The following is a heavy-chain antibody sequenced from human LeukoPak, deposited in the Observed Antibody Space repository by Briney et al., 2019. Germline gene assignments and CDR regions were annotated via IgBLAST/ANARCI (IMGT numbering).Heavy chain of an antibody. D-gene: IGHD1-7*01. Sequence: PGGSLRLSCAASGFTFSSYAMHWVRQAPGKGLEYVSAISSNGGSTYYANSVKGRFTISRDNSKNTLYLQMGSLRAEDMAVYYCARAELRDARRWPQVGDYWGQGTLVTVSS. CDR2: ISSNGGST. CDR3: ARAELRDARRWPQVGDY. CDR1: GFTFSSYA. J-gene: IGHJ4*02. V-gene: IGHV3-64*01.